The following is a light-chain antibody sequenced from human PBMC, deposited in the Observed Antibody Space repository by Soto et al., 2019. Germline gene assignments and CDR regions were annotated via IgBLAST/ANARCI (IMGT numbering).Light chain of an antibody. Sequence: QSVLTQPPSVSGTLGQRVTISCTGSSSNIGAGYDVQWYQQLPGTAPKLLIHSNTNRPSGVPDRFSASKSGTSGSRAITGLQAEDEADYYCGSWDSSLSAYVFGTGTKLTLL. CDR2: SNT. J-gene: IGLJ1*01. CDR1: SSNIGAGYD. V-gene: IGLV1-40*01. CDR3: GSWDSSLSAYV.